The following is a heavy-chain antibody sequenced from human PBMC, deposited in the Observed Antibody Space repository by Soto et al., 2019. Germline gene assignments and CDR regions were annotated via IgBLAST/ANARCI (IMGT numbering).Heavy chain of an antibody. Sequence: ASVKVSCKASGYTFTSYDINWVRQATGQGLEWMGWMNPDSGNTGYAQKFQGRVTMTRNTSISTAYMELSSLRSEDTAVYYCARIGSKWERLLRYYGMDVWGQGTTVTVSS. D-gene: IGHD1-26*01. J-gene: IGHJ6*02. CDR2: MNPDSGNT. CDR3: ARIGSKWERLLRYYGMDV. V-gene: IGHV1-8*01. CDR1: GYTFTSYD.